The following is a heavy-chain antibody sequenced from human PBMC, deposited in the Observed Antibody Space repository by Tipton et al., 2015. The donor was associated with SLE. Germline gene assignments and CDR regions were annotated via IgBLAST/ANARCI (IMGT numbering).Heavy chain of an antibody. Sequence: TLSLTCTVSGGSISSGDYYWSWIRQPPGKGLGWIGYIYTSGSTNYNPSLKSRVTISVDTSKNQFSLKLSSVTAADTAVYYCARQVYRSGSYRKGYYYYGMDVWGQGTTVTVSS. V-gene: IGHV4-61*09. CDR3: ARQVYRSGSYRKGYYYYGMDV. J-gene: IGHJ6*02. D-gene: IGHD1-26*01. CDR2: IYTSGST. CDR1: GGSISSGDYY.